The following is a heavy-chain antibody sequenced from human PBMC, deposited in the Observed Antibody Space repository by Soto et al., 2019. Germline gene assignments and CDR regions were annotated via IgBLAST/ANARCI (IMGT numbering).Heavy chain of an antibody. J-gene: IGHJ6*02. Sequence: SETLSLTCTVSGGSIISYYWSWIRQPPGKGLEWIGYIYYSGSTNYNPSLKSRVTISVDTSKNQFSLKLSSVTAADTAVYYCARAGIAVAGSYYYGLDVWGQGTTVSVSS. CDR1: GGSIISYY. D-gene: IGHD6-19*01. V-gene: IGHV4-59*01. CDR3: ARAGIAVAGSYYYGLDV. CDR2: IYYSGST.